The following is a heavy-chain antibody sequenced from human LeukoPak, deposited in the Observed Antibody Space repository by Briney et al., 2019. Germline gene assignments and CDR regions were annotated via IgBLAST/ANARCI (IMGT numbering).Heavy chain of an antibody. CDR3: AGDCGGGSCYGPYDAFDI. Sequence: PGGSLRLSCAASGFTFSSYSMNWVRQAPGKGLEWVSSISSSSSYIYYADSVKGRFTISRDNAKNSLYLQMNSLRAEDTAVYYCAGDCGGGSCYGPYDAFDIWGQGTMVTVSS. CDR2: ISSSSSYI. D-gene: IGHD2-15*01. CDR1: GFTFSSYS. J-gene: IGHJ3*02. V-gene: IGHV3-21*01.